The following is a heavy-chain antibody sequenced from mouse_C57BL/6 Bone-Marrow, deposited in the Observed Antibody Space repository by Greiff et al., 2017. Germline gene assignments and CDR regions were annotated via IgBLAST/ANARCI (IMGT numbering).Heavy chain of an antibody. Sequence: QVQLQQPGAELVKPGASVKMSCKASGYTFTSYWITWVKQRPGQGLEWIGEIYPGSGSTNYNEKFKSKATLTVDTSSSTAYMQLSSRTSEDSAVYYCARSSYYGSSYFDYWGQGTTLTVSS. V-gene: IGHV1-55*01. CDR2: IYPGSGST. J-gene: IGHJ2*01. CDR1: GYTFTSYW. D-gene: IGHD1-1*01. CDR3: ARSSYYGSSYFDY.